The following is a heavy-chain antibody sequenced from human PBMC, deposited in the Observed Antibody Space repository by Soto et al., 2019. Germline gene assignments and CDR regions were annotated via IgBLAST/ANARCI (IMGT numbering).Heavy chain of an antibody. J-gene: IGHJ4*02. CDR3: VRDYGDYAYLDY. CDR1: GDSVSSNTAA. V-gene: IGHV6-1*01. Sequence: SQTLSLTCAISGDSVSSNTAAWNWIRQSPSRGLEWLGRIYYRSKWYNDYAASVKSRITINPDTSKNQFSLQLNSVTPEDTAVYYCVRDYGDYAYLDYWGQGTLVTVSS. D-gene: IGHD4-17*01. CDR2: IYYRSKWYN.